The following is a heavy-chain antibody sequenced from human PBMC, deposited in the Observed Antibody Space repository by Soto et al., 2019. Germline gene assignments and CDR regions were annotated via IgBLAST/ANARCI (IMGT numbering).Heavy chain of an antibody. D-gene: IGHD3-22*01. CDR3: ARKGKSGYFNWFDP. CDR1: GYRFTSYW. J-gene: IGHJ5*02. CDR2: IFPSDSDT. V-gene: IGHV5-51*01. Sequence: GESLKISCRTSGYRFTSYWIAWVRQMPGKGLEWMGIIFPSDSDTRYSPSFQGQVTISADRSTSTVFLQWASLKASDTAVYFCARKGKSGYFNWFDPWGQGTLVTVSS.